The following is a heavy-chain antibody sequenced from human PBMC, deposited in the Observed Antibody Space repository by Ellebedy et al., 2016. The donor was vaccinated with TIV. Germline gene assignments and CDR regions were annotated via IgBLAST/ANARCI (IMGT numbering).Heavy chain of an antibody. CDR1: GYTLTNYW. CDR3: SSNYAYGVTVDL. Sequence: PGGSLRLSCRGSGYTLTNYWIGWVRQMPGKGLEWIAIIYPGDSNTMYSPSFQGQVTISADKSVSTAYLQWTSLKASDTALYVCSSNYAYGVTVDLWGQGTLVIVSS. D-gene: IGHD3-16*01. CDR2: IYPGDSNT. V-gene: IGHV5-51*01. J-gene: IGHJ5*02.